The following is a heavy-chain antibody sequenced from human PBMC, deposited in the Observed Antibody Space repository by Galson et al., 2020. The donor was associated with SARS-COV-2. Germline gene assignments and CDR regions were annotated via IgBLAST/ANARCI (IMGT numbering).Heavy chain of an antibody. V-gene: IGHV3-7*03. Sequence: GVSLRLSCGASGFTFSNYWMSWVRQAPGKGLEWVANIKQDGSEKYYVDSVKGRFTISRDNAKNSLYLQMNSLRAEDTAVYYCARDSGSFIIPNHYYYMDVWGKGTTVTVSS. J-gene: IGHJ6*03. D-gene: IGHD3-10*01. CDR2: IKQDGSEK. CDR1: GFTFSNYW. CDR3: ARDSGSFIIPNHYYYMDV.